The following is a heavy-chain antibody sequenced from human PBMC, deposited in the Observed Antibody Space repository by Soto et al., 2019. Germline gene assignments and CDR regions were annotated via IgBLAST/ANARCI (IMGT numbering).Heavy chain of an antibody. CDR1: GFTFSTFA. J-gene: IGHJ5*02. CDR3: ARDYTGWFDP. Sequence: EVQVVESGGGLVQPGVSLRLSCTASGFTFSTFAMHWVRQAPGKGLEDVSVISNDGSSTRYANSVKGRFTISRDNSKNTLYLQMGRLRAEDMAVYYCARDYTGWFDPWGQGTLVTVSS. CDR2: ISNDGSST. V-gene: IGHV3-64*01. D-gene: IGHD2-2*02.